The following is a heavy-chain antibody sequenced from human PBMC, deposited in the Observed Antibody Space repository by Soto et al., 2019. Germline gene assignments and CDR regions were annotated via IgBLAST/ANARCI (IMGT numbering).Heavy chain of an antibody. CDR1: GFTFSSYA. CDR2: ISYDGSNK. CDR3: ARDPAYDYGDYWFDP. Sequence: QVQLVESGGGVVQPGRSLRLSCAASGFTFSSYAMHWVRQAPGKGLEWVAVISYDGSNKYYADSAKGRFTISRDNSKNTLYLQMNSLRAEDTAVYYCARDPAYDYGDYWFDPWGQGTLVTVSS. D-gene: IGHD4-17*01. J-gene: IGHJ5*02. V-gene: IGHV3-30-3*01.